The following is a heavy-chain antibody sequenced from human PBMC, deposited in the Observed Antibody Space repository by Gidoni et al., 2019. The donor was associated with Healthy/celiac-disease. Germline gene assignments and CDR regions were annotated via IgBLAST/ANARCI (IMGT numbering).Heavy chain of an antibody. Sequence: QVQLVESGGGVVQPGRSLRLSCAASGFTFSSYGMHWVRQAPGKGLAWVAVIWYDGSNKYYADSVKGRFTISRDNSKNTLYLQMNSLRAEDTAVYYCARDPFEYSSSQVGWFDPWGQGTLVTVSS. D-gene: IGHD6-6*01. V-gene: IGHV3-33*01. CDR1: GFTFSSYG. J-gene: IGHJ5*02. CDR3: ARDPFEYSSSQVGWFDP. CDR2: IWYDGSNK.